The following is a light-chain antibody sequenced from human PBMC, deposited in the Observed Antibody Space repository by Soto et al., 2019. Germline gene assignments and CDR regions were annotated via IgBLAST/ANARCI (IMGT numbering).Light chain of an antibody. Sequence: QSALTQPPSASGSPGQSVTISCTGTSSDVGGYNYVSWYQQHPGKAPTLMIYDVSKRPSGVPDRFSGSKSGNTASLTVSGIQAEDEADYYCSSYAGRNNLVFGTGTKVTVL. CDR1: SSDVGGYNY. CDR3: SSYAGRNNLV. CDR2: DVS. V-gene: IGLV2-8*01. J-gene: IGLJ1*01.